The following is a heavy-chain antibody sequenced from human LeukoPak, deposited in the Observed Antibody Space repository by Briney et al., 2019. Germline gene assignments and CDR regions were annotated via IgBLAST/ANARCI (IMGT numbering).Heavy chain of an antibody. CDR2: VYYSGTT. J-gene: IGHJ4*02. Sequence: KTSETLSLTCSVSGDSISLSFYYWGWIRQPPGKALEWIGSVYYSGTTSYNPSLKNRVTISVDMSRNHFSLRLRSVTAADTAMYYCARGTLYRGWSYYLDFWGQGSQVTVSS. CDR3: ARGTLYRGWSYYLDF. V-gene: IGHV4-39*07. D-gene: IGHD6-19*01. CDR1: GDSISLSFYY.